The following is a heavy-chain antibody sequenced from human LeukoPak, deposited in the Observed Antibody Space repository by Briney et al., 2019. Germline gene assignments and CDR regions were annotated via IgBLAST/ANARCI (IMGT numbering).Heavy chain of an antibody. CDR2: ISSNGGST. CDR1: GFTFSSYA. V-gene: IGHV3-64*01. CDR3: ASVRLEMATPGGRTGAFDI. D-gene: IGHD5-24*01. J-gene: IGHJ3*02. Sequence: QPGGSLRLSCAASGFTFSSYAMHWVRQAPGKGLEYVSAISSNGGSTYYANSVKGRFTISRDNSKNTLYLQMGSLRAEDMAVYYCASVRLEMATPGGRTGAFDIWGQGTMVTVSS.